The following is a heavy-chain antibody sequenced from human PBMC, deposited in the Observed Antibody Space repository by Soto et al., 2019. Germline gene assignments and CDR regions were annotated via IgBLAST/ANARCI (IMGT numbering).Heavy chain of an antibody. CDR3: ASLNPTTGSSNYYGMDV. CDR1: GFTFTYSA. J-gene: IGHJ6*02. D-gene: IGHD4-4*01. Sequence: GSLRLSCAASGFTFTYSAMSWVRQAPGKGLEWVAVIWYDGSNKYYADSVKGRFTISRDNSKNTLYLQMNSLRAEDTAVYYCASLNPTTGSSNYYGMDVWGQGTTVTVSS. CDR2: IWYDGSNK. V-gene: IGHV3-33*08.